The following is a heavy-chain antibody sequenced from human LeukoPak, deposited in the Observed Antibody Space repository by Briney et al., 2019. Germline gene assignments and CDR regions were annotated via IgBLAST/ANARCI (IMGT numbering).Heavy chain of an antibody. CDR1: GYTFTSYY. CDR2: INPSGGST. V-gene: IGHV1-46*01. Sequence: ASVKVSCKASGYTFTSYYIHWVRQAPGQGLEWMGIINPSGGSTSYAQKFQGRVTMTRDTSTSTVYMELSSLRSEDTAVYYCARLTAMAALGYWGQGTLVTVSS. D-gene: IGHD5-18*01. J-gene: IGHJ4*02. CDR3: ARLTAMAALGY.